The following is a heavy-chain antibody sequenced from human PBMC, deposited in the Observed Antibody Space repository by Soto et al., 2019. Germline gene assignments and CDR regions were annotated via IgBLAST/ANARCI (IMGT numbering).Heavy chain of an antibody. CDR3: ARGFPKGLRAKGMDV. CDR2: IYHSGST. D-gene: IGHD5-12*01. Sequence: SETLSLTCAVSGGSISSSNWWSWVRQPPGKGLEWIGEIYHSGSTNYNPSLKSRVTISVDKSKNQFSLKLSSVTAADTAVYYCARGFPKGLRAKGMDVWGQGTTVTVYS. J-gene: IGHJ6*02. CDR1: GGSISSSNW. V-gene: IGHV4-4*02.